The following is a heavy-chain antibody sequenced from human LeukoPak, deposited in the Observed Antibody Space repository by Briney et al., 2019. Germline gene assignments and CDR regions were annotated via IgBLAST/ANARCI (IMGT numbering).Heavy chain of an antibody. CDR1: GGTFSSYT. CDR2: IVPILGIA. J-gene: IGHJ6*02. V-gene: IGHV1-69*02. Sequence: SVKVSCKASGGTFSSYTISWVRQAPGQGLEWMGRIVPILGIANYAQKFQGRVTITADKSTSTAYMELSSLRSEDTAVYYCASEYEFYGMDVWGQGTTVTVSS. CDR3: ASEYEFYGMDV. D-gene: IGHD3-3*01.